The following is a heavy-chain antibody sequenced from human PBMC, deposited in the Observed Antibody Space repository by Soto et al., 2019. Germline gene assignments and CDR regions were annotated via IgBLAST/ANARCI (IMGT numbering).Heavy chain of an antibody. Sequence: SVKVSCKASGGTFSSYAISWVRQAPGQGLDWMGGIIPIFGTADYAQKFQGRVTITADESTSTAYMELSSLRSEDTAVYYCARDSLYYYDSSGYYYDYYYGMDVWG. CDR3: ARDSLYYYDSSGYYYDYYYGMDV. V-gene: IGHV1-69*13. CDR1: GGTFSSYA. J-gene: IGHJ6*04. CDR2: IIPIFGTA. D-gene: IGHD3-22*01.